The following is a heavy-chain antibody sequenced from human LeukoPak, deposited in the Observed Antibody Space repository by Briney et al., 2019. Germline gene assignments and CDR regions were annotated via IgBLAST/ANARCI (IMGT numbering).Heavy chain of an antibody. CDR1: GGSISSYY. CDR2: IYSSGST. J-gene: IGHJ3*02. V-gene: IGHV4-59*08. CDR3: ARRYSGYANAFDI. D-gene: IGHD5-12*01. Sequence: SETLSLTCTVSGGSISSYYWNWIRQPPGKGLEWIGYIYSSGSTNYSPSLKSRVTISVDTSKNQFSLKLYSVTAADTAVYYCARRYSGYANAFDIWGQGTMVTVSS.